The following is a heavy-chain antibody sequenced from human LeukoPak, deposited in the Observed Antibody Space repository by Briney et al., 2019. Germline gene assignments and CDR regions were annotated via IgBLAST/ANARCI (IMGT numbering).Heavy chain of an antibody. J-gene: IGHJ4*02. CDR2: ISSSGGTI. CDR1: GFTFSSYS. D-gene: IGHD3-10*01. CDR3: ARGPSGNNNVWMDY. V-gene: IGHV3-48*04. Sequence: GGSLRLSCAASGFTFSSYSMIWVRQAPGKGLEWISYISSSGGTIYYADSVKGRFTISRDNAKNSVYLQMNSLRAEDTAVYYCARGPSGNNNVWMDYWGQGTLVSVSS.